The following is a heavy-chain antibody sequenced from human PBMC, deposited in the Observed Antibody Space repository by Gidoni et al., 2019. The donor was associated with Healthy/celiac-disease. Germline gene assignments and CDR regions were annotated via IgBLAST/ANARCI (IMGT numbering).Heavy chain of an antibody. J-gene: IGHJ6*02. CDR2: IIPTVGTA. CDR3: ASGVIRSPQRWFGFLRYYGMDV. Sequence: QVQLVQSGAEVKKPGSSVQVSCKASGGTFSTYAIRWVRQAPGQGLEWLGGIIPTVGTANYAQKFQGRVTITADESTSTAYMELSSRRSEDTAVYYCASGVIRSPQRWFGFLRYYGMDVWGQGTTVTVSS. V-gene: IGHV1-69*01. CDR1: GGTFSTYA. D-gene: IGHD3-10*01.